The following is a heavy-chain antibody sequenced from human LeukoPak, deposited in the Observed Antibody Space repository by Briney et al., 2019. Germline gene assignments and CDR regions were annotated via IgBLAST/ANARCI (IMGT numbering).Heavy chain of an antibody. CDR2: TYYRSKWYN. CDR1: GDSVSSNSAA. Sequence: QTLSLTCAISGDSVSSNSAAWNWIRQSPSRGLEWLGRTYYRSKWYNDYAVSVKSRITINPDTSKNQFSLQLNSVTPEDTAVCYCARGLTYNWNDDDAFDIWGQGTMVTVSS. V-gene: IGHV6-1*01. J-gene: IGHJ3*02. CDR3: ARGLTYNWNDDDAFDI. D-gene: IGHD1-20*01.